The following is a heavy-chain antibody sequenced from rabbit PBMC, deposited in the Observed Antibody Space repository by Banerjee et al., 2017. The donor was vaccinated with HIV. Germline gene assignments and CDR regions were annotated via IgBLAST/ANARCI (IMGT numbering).Heavy chain of an antibody. D-gene: IGHD4-2*01. V-gene: IGHV1S40*01. CDR3: ARAGAVSTYSYYGMDL. J-gene: IGHJ6*01. CDR1: GFTLSSYY. Sequence: QSLEESGGGLVKPGASLTLTCTASGFTLSSYYMCWVRQAPGKGLEWIACIYAGSSGITYYASWAKGRFTISKASSTTVTLQMTSLTAADTATHFCARAGAVSTYSYYGMDLWGQGTLVTVS. CDR2: IYAGSSGIT.